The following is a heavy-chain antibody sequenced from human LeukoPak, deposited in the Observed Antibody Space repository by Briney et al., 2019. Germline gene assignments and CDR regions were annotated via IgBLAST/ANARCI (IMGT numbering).Heavy chain of an antibody. CDR1: GYTFTGYY. CDR2: INPNSGGT. V-gene: IGHV1-2*02. Sequence: ASVKVSCKASGYTFTGYYMHWVRQAPGQGLEWMGWINPNSGGTNYAQKFQGRVTMTRDTSISTAYMELSRLRSDDTAVYYCARAAYYGSGSYPYWGQGTLVTVSS. D-gene: IGHD3-10*01. CDR3: ARAAYYGSGSYPY. J-gene: IGHJ4*02.